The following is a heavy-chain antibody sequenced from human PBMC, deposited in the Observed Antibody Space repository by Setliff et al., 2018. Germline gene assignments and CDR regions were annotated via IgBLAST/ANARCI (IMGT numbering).Heavy chain of an antibody. Sequence: ASVKVSCKASGYTFTTYGISWVRQAPGQGLEWMGWISAYNGNTNYAQKLQGRVTMTTDTSTSTAYMELRSLRSDDTAVYYCARVLFHCSSTSCYLDAFDIWGQGTMVTVSS. V-gene: IGHV1-18*01. D-gene: IGHD2-2*01. CDR1: GYTFTTYG. J-gene: IGHJ3*02. CDR3: ARVLFHCSSTSCYLDAFDI. CDR2: ISAYNGNT.